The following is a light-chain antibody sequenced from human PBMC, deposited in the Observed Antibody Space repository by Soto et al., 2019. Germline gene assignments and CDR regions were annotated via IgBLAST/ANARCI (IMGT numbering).Light chain of an antibody. CDR2: EVS. Sequence: QSALAQPASVSGSPGQSITISCTGTSSDVGAYNYVSWFQQHPGKAPKPLIYEVSNRPSGVSYRFSGSKSGSTASLTISGLQAEDEADYYCSSYTRSRTYVFGTGTKVTVL. CDR1: SSDVGAYNY. J-gene: IGLJ1*01. V-gene: IGLV2-14*01. CDR3: SSYTRSRTYV.